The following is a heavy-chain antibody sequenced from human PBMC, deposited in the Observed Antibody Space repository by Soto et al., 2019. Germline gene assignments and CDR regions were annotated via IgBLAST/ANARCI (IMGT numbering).Heavy chain of an antibody. J-gene: IGHJ5*02. CDR1: GVSFSGYC. D-gene: IGHD2-2*01. CDR3: ARVDCSSTSCYLGIGWFDP. CDR2: INHSGST. Sequence: SETLSLTCAVYGVSFSGYCWSWIRQPPGKGLEWIGEINHSGSTNYNPSLKSRVTISVDTSKNQFSLKLSSVTAADTAVYYCARVDCSSTSCYLGIGWFDPWGQGTLVTVSS. V-gene: IGHV4-34*01.